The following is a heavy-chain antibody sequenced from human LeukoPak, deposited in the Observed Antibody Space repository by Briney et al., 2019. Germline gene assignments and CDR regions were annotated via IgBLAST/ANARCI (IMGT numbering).Heavy chain of an antibody. Sequence: ASVKVSCKASGYTFTSYYMHWVRQAPGQGLEWMGIINPSGGSTSYAQKFQGRVTMTRDMSTSTVYMELSSLRSEDTAVYYCARVGAARPGYDYWGQGTLVTVSS. J-gene: IGHJ4*02. D-gene: IGHD6-6*01. V-gene: IGHV1-46*01. CDR3: ARVGAARPGYDY. CDR2: INPSGGST. CDR1: GYTFTSYY.